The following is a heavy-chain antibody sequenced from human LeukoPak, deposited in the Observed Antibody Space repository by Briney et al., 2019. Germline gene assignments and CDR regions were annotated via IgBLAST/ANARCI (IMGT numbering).Heavy chain of an antibody. CDR2: ISGSGGST. D-gene: IGHD3-9*01. J-gene: IGHJ4*02. V-gene: IGHV3-23*01. CDR3: AKTKNLLRYFDWLSDPLYYFDY. CDR1: GFTFSSYA. Sequence: GGSLRLSCAASGFTFSSYAMSWVRQAPGKGLEWVSAISGSGGSTYYADSVKGRFTISRDNSKNTLYLQMNSLRAEDTAVYYCAKTKNLLRYFDWLSDPLYYFDYWGQGTLVTVSS.